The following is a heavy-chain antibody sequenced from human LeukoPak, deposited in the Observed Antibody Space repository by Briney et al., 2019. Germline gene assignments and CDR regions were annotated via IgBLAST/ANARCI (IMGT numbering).Heavy chain of an antibody. CDR2: IYYSGST. V-gene: IGHV4-59*01. CDR1: GGSISSYY. CDR3: ARARSSSWPQYFQH. J-gene: IGHJ1*01. Sequence: SETLSLTCTVSGGSISSYYWSWIRQPPGKGLEWIGYIYYSGSTNYNPSLKSRVTISVDTSKNQFSLKLSSVTAADTAVYYCARARSSSWPQYFQHWGQGTLVTVSS. D-gene: IGHD6-13*01.